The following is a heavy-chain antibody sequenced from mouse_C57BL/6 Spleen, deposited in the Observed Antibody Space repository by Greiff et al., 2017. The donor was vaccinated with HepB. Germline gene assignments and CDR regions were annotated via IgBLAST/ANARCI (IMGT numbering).Heavy chain of an antibody. D-gene: IGHD3-2*02. CDR3: ARRDSSKTWFPY. CDR2: ILPGSGST. Sequence: QVQLQQSGAELMKPGASVKLSCKATGYTFTGYWIEWVKQRPGHGLEWIGEILPGSGSTNYNEKFKGKATFTADTSSNTAYMQLSSLTTEDSAIYYCARRDSSKTWFPYWGQGTLVTVSA. J-gene: IGHJ3*01. V-gene: IGHV1-9*01. CDR1: GYTFTGYW.